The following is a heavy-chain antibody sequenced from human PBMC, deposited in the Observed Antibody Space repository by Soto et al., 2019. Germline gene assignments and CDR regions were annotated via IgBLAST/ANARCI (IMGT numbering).Heavy chain of an antibody. CDR3: ARGKPSGYRFGPRNFFYYGLDV. J-gene: IGHJ6*02. D-gene: IGHD5-18*01. CDR2: INPNSGGT. V-gene: IGHV1-2*02. CDR1: GYTFTGYY. Sequence: GASVKVSCKASGYTFTGYYMHWVRQAPGQGLEWMGWINPNSGGTNYAQKFQGRVTMTRDTSMSTAYMELSRLTSDDTGVYYCARGKPSGYRFGPRNFFYYGLDVWGPGTTVTVSS.